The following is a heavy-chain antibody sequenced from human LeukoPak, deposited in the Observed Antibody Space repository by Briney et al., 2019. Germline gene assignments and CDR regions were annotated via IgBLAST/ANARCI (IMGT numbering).Heavy chain of an antibody. J-gene: IGHJ4*02. Sequence: GGSLRLSCAASGFTFSDHYMDWVRLPPGKGLEWVGRIRNKANSYGTEYAASVKDRFTISRDDSKSSLYLQMNSLRSEDTALYYCTRVRLGAATRYFDHWGQGTLVTVSS. CDR1: GFTFSDHY. V-gene: IGHV3-72*01. CDR2: IRNKANSYGT. CDR3: TRVRLGAATRYFDH. D-gene: IGHD1-26*01.